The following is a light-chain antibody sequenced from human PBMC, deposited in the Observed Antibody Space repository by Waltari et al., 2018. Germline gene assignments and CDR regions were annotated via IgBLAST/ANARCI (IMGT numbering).Light chain of an antibody. J-gene: IGKJ2*01. CDR1: QSLLYTSNYKNY. V-gene: IGKV4-1*01. Sequence: DFVMTQSPDSLVVSLGERATINCKSSQSLLYTSNYKNYLAWYQQKPGQPPKLLIYWASTRESGVPDRFSGSGSGTDFTLTISSLQAEDVAVYYCQQYYSRHSYTFGQGTKLEIK. CDR3: QQYYSRHSYT. CDR2: WAS.